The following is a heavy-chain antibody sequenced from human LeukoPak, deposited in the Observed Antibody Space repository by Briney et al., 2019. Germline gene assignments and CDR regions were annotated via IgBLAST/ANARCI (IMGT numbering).Heavy chain of an antibody. Sequence: GGSLRLSCAASGLTVSSNYMSWVRQAPGKGLECVSVIYSGGSTYYADSVKGRFTISRDNSKNTLYLQMNSLRAEDTAVYYCAATSSSADYYFDYWGQGTLVTVSS. CDR3: AATSSSADYYFDY. D-gene: IGHD6-6*01. J-gene: IGHJ4*02. V-gene: IGHV3-53*01. CDR2: IYSGGST. CDR1: GLTVSSNY.